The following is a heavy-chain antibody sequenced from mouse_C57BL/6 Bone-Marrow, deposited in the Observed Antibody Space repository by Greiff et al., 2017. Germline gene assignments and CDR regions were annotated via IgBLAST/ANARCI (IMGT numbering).Heavy chain of an antibody. V-gene: IGHV1-55*01. CDR1: GYTFTSYW. CDR3: AREEGPLDY. Sequence: QVQLQQPGAELVKPGASVKMSCKASGYTFTSYWITWVKQRPGQGLEWIGDIYPGSGCTYYNEKFKSKATLTVDTSSSTAYMQLSSLTSEDSAVYYCAREEGPLDYWGQGTTLTVSS. CDR2: IYPGSGCT. D-gene: IGHD3-3*01. J-gene: IGHJ2*01.